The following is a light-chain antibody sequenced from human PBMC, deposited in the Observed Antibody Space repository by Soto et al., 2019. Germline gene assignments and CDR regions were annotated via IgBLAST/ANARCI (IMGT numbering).Light chain of an antibody. CDR1: QSVSRY. V-gene: IGKV3-11*01. Sequence: EIVLTQSPATLSLSPGERATLSCRASQSVSRYLAWYQQKRGQAPRLLIYDASNRATGIPARFSGSGSGTDFTLTISSLDPEDFAVYYCQQRSNWLTFGQGTRLEIK. J-gene: IGKJ5*01. CDR2: DAS. CDR3: QQRSNWLT.